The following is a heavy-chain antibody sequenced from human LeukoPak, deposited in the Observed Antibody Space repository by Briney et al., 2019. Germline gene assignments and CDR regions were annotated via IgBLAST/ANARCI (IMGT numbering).Heavy chain of an antibody. J-gene: IGHJ4*02. V-gene: IGHV3-23*01. CDR1: GFSFANYA. D-gene: IGHD3-22*01. CDR2: ISGGGTTT. Sequence: GGSLRLSCATSGFSFANYAMSWVRQAPGKGLEWVSAISGGGTTTYSADSVRGRFSISRDNSRNTLYLQMDSLTAEDTARYFCAKVYYYESTNYCYDSWGQGTLVTVSS. CDR3: AKVYYYESTNYCYDS.